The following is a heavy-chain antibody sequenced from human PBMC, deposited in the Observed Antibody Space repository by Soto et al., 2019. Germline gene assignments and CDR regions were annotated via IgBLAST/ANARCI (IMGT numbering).Heavy chain of an antibody. CDR2: IIPIFGTA. Sequence: ASVKVSCKASGGTFSSYAISWVRQAPGQGLEWMGGIIPIFGTANYAQKFQGRVTITADESTSTAYMELSSLRSEDTAVYYCARQSTMVRGETYYYYYGMDVWGQGTTVTVSS. J-gene: IGHJ6*02. D-gene: IGHD3-10*01. CDR1: GGTFSSYA. V-gene: IGHV1-69*13. CDR3: ARQSTMVRGETYYYYYGMDV.